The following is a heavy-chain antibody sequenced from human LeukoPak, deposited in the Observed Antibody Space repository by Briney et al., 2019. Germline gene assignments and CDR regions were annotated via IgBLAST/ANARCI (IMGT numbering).Heavy chain of an antibody. CDR3: ARRAYCGGDCYSIDS. J-gene: IGHJ4*02. V-gene: IGHV4-4*02. CDR2: IYHTGST. Sequence: SGTLSLTCAVSGGSISNNNWWSWVRQTPGKGLEWIGEIYHTGSTNYNPSLKSRVTLSLDKSKNQFSLKVSSATAADTAVYYCARRAYCGGDCYSIDSWGQGTLVTVSS. D-gene: IGHD2-21*02. CDR1: GGSISNNNW.